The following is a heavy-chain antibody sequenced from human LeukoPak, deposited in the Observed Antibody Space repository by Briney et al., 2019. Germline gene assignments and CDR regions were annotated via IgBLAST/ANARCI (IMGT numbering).Heavy chain of an antibody. D-gene: IGHD2-15*01. CDR1: GGTVSSYA. CDR2: IIPIFGIA. Sequence: ASVKVSCKASGGTVSSYAISWVRQAPGQGLEWMGRIIPIFGIANYAQKFQGRVTITADKSTSTAYMELSSLRSEDTAVYYCARDRSGYCSGGSCYSSTIPFDYWGQGTLVTVSS. J-gene: IGHJ4*02. CDR3: ARDRSGYCSGGSCYSSTIPFDY. V-gene: IGHV1-69*04.